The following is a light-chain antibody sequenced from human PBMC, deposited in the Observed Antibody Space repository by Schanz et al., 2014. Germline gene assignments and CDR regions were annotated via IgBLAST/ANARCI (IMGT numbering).Light chain of an antibody. CDR2: DAS. Sequence: DIQMTQSPSTLSASVGDRVTITCRASQRISRWLAWYQQKPGKAPNLLIYDASSLESGVPSRFSGSGSGTDFILTISSLQPEDFATYYCQQSYSTPITFGQGTRLEIK. V-gene: IGKV1-5*01. J-gene: IGKJ5*01. CDR3: QQSYSTPIT. CDR1: QRISRW.